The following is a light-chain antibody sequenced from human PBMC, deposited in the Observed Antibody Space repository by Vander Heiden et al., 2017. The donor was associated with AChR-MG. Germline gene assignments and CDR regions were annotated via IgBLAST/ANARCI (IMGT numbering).Light chain of an antibody. CDR1: SSNIGAGYH. CDR2: ANT. CDR3: QSYDGSLSGSI. Sequence: QSVLTQPPPLSGAPGQRVTISCTGSSSNIGAGYHVHWYQQLPGTAPKLLIYANTNRPSGVSDRFSGSKSDASASLAITGLQADDEADYYCQSYDGSLSGSIFGGGTKLTVL. J-gene: IGLJ2*01. V-gene: IGLV1-40*01.